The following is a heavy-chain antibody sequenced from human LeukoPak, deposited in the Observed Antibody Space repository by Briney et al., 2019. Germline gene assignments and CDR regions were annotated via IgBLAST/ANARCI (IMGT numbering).Heavy chain of an antibody. D-gene: IGHD2-15*01. J-gene: IGHJ6*04. Sequence: ASVKVSCKVSGYTLTELSMHWVRQAPGKGREWMGGFDPEDGETIYAQKFQGRVTMTEDTSTDTAYMELSSLRSEDTAVYYCATGGRGLVYYYYGMDVWGKGTTVTVSS. V-gene: IGHV1-24*01. CDR2: FDPEDGET. CDR3: ATGGRGLVYYYYGMDV. CDR1: GYTLTELS.